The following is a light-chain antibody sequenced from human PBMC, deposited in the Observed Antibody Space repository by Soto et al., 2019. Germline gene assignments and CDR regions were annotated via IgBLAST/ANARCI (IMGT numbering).Light chain of an antibody. J-gene: IGKJ1*01. CDR1: QTISSW. CDR3: QHYNSYSEP. Sequence: DIQMTESTSTLSGSVGDRVTITCRASQTISSWLAWYQQKPGKAPKLLIYKASTLKSGVPSRFSGSGSGTEFTLTISSLQPDDFATYYCQHYNSYSEPFGQGTKVAIK. V-gene: IGKV1-5*03. CDR2: KAS.